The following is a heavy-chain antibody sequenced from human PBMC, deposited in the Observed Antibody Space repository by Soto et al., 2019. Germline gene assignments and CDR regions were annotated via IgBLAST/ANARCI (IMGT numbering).Heavy chain of an antibody. J-gene: IGHJ4*02. V-gene: IGHV3-23*01. CDR2: ISGSGGST. D-gene: IGHD6-6*01. CDR1: GFTFSSYA. CDR3: AKDREGAARNGVFDY. Sequence: GGSLRLSCAASGFTFSSYAMSWVRQAPGKGLEWVSAISGSGGSTYYADSVKGRFTISRDNSKNTLYLQMNSLRAEDTAVYYCAKDREGAARNGVFDYWGQGTLVTVPS.